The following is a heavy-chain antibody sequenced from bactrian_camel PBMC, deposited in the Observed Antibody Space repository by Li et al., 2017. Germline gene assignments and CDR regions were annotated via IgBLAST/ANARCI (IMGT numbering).Heavy chain of an antibody. CDR1: GYTYSAHC. CDR3: AADSYNLQLARSYTY. CDR2: IDSDGST. Sequence: HVQLVESGGGSVQAGGSLRLSCAFSGYTYSAHCMAWFRQGPGKEREEVASIDSDGSTKLADSVKGRFTISKDNAKNTLYLQMSSLKPEDTAMYYCAADSYNLQLARSYTYWGHGTQVTVS. J-gene: IGHJ4*01. V-gene: IGHV3S53*01. D-gene: IGHD7*01.